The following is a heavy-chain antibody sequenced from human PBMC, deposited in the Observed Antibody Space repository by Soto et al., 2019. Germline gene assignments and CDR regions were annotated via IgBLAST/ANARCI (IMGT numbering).Heavy chain of an antibody. CDR3: ARGGYKLLGAVVIPAAMDCFDP. D-gene: IGHD2-2*01. CDR1: GCTLTSYD. CDR2: MNPNSGNT. V-gene: IGHV1-8*01. J-gene: IGHJ5*02. Sequence: VSLKVSCKDSGCTLTSYDINWVRQATVQGLVLMGWMNPNSGNTGYAQKFQGRVTMTRNTSISTAYMELSSLRSEDTAVYYCARGGYKLLGAVVIPAAMDCFDP.